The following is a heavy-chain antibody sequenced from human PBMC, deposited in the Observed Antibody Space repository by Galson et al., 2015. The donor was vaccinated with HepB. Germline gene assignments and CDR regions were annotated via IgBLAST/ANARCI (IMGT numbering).Heavy chain of an antibody. CDR2: IWYDGSNK. Sequence: SLRLSCAASGFTFSSYGMHWVRQAPGKGLEWVAVIWYDGSNKYYADSVKGRFTISRDNSKNTLYLQMNSLRAEDTAVYYCARFQSYYRPDYWGQGTLVTVSS. V-gene: IGHV3-33*01. CDR3: ARFQSYYRPDY. J-gene: IGHJ4*02. D-gene: IGHD3-22*01. CDR1: GFTFSSYG.